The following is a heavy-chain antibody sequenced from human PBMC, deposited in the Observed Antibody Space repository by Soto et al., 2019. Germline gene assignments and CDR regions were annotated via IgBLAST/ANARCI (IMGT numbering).Heavy chain of an antibody. Sequence: EVQLLESGGNLVQPGGSLRLSCAASGLIFSDYAMSWVRQAPGKGLECVACISGSGGDTFYGDSVKGRFTISRDNSKNTLSLHMNSMRVDDTAVYFCAKDRFGIVGPVDYWGQGTLVTVSS. D-gene: IGHD1-26*01. CDR2: ISGSGGDT. CDR3: AKDRFGIVGPVDY. J-gene: IGHJ4*02. V-gene: IGHV3-23*01. CDR1: GLIFSDYA.